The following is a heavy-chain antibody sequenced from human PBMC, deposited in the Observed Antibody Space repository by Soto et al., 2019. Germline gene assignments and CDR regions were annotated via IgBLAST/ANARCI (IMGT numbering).Heavy chain of an antibody. Sequence: GSLRLSCKVSGFTLSTSAMNWVRQAPGKGLEWVSYINTDGDVRHYADSVKGRFTVSRDNAKNLVYLQMNNVGADDTAVYFCTRRDVFDLWGQGATVTVSS. D-gene: IGHD3-9*01. CDR3: TRRDVFDL. CDR1: GFTLSTSA. J-gene: IGHJ6*01. CDR2: INTDGDVR. V-gene: IGHV3-48*01.